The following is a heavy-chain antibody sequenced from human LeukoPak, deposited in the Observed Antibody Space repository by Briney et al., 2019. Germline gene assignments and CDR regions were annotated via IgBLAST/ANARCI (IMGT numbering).Heavy chain of an antibody. CDR3: AKDLMWPGPTVFDS. Sequence: SETLSLTCTVSGGSISSSSYYWSWIRQPPGKGLEWIGYIHYSGNTNYNPSLKSRVTISIDTSKNQFSLSLNSVTAADTAVYYCAKDLMWPGPTVFDSWGQGTLVTVSS. CDR1: GGSISSSSYY. D-gene: IGHD2-8*01. V-gene: IGHV4-61*01. CDR2: IHYSGNT. J-gene: IGHJ4*02.